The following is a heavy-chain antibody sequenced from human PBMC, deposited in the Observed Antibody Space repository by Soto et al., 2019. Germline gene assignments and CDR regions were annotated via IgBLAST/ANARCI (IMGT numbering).Heavy chain of an antibody. D-gene: IGHD3-10*01. CDR1: GFTFSSYA. V-gene: IGHV3-23*01. CDR3: ANKFFSGSGSYRGWFDP. Sequence: PGGSLRLSCAASGFTFSSYAMNWVRQAPGKGLEWVPIISGSGDSTYYADSVKGRFTISRDNTKSTLYLQMNSLRAEDTAVYYCANKFFSGSGSYRGWFDPWGQGTLVTVSS. CDR2: ISGSGDST. J-gene: IGHJ5*02.